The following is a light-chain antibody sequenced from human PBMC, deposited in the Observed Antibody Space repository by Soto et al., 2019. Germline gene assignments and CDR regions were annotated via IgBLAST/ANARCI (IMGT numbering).Light chain of an antibody. CDR2: LGS. J-gene: IGKJ1*01. CDR1: QSLLHSNGYNF. Sequence: DIVMTQSPLSLSVTPGEPASISCRSSQSLLHSNGYNFLDWYLQKPGQSPQLLIYLGSNRASGVPDRISGSGSGTDSTMKISRVEAEDVGVYYCLQALQSWTFGQGTKVEIK. V-gene: IGKV2-28*01. CDR3: LQALQSWT.